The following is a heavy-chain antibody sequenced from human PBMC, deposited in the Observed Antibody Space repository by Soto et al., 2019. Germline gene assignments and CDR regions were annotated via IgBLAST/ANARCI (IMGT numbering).Heavy chain of an antibody. Sequence: SETLSLTCTVSGGSISSYYWSWIRQPPGKGLEWIGFISYSGTTNYNPSLRSRVTISIDTSQNQFSLKLSSVTAADTAVYYCARSAADFDFWSAYQGWFDPWGQGTLVTVS. CDR2: ISYSGTT. D-gene: IGHD3-3*01. V-gene: IGHV4-59*01. CDR3: ARSAADFDFWSAYQGWFDP. CDR1: GGSISSYY. J-gene: IGHJ5*02.